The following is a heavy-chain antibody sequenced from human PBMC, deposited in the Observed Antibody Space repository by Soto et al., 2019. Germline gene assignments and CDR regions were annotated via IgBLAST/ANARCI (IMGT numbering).Heavy chain of an antibody. D-gene: IGHD3-3*01. CDR1: GGSISSGGYY. Sequence: QVQLQESGPGLVKPSQTLSLTCTVSGGSISSGGYYWSWIRQHPGKGLEWIGYIYNSGSSYYNPSLKSRVTISVDTSKNQFSLKLSSVTAADTAVYYCARAKDYDFWSGYYTGHYYGMDVWGQGTTVTVSS. J-gene: IGHJ6*02. CDR3: ARAKDYDFWSGYYTGHYYGMDV. V-gene: IGHV4-31*03. CDR2: IYNSGSS.